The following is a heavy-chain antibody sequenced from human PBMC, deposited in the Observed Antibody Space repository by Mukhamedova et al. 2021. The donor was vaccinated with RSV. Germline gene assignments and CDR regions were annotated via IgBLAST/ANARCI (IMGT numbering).Heavy chain of an antibody. V-gene: IGHV4-4*02. CDR3: AKDIGYCFSASCQRKGNFDY. CDR2: GT. Sequence: GTNYNPSLKSRVTISVDKSKNQFSLKLSSVTVADTAVYYCAKDIGYCFSASCQRKGNFDYWGQGTLVPVSS. D-gene: IGHD2-2*01. J-gene: IGHJ4*02.